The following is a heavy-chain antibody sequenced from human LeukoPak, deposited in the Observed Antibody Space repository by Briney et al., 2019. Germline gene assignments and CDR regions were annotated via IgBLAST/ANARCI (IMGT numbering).Heavy chain of an antibody. CDR1: GGSISSHY. J-gene: IGHJ4*02. CDR3: ASVDTAMVTFDY. V-gene: IGHV4-59*11. CDR2: IYYSGST. Sequence: NPSETLSLTCTVSGGSISSHYWSWIRQPPGRGLEWIGYIYYSGSTNYNPSLKSRVTISVDTSKNQFSLKLSSVTAADTAVYYCASVDTAMVTFDYWGQGTLVTVSS. D-gene: IGHD5-18*01.